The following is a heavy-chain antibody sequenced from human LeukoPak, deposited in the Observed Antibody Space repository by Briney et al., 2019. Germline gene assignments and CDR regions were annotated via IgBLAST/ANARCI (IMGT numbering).Heavy chain of an antibody. J-gene: IGHJ3*01. CDR1: GGSISTYY. CDR2: MYNSGST. D-gene: IGHD1-26*01. V-gene: IGHV4-59*08. Sequence: SETLSRNCTVYGGSISTYYWSWIRQPPGKVREWIRYMYNSGSTNYNPSLKSRVTISIDTSKNQVSLRLSYVTAADTAVYYCARQGSGGRSFDVWGQGTMVTVSS. CDR3: ARQGSGGRSFDV.